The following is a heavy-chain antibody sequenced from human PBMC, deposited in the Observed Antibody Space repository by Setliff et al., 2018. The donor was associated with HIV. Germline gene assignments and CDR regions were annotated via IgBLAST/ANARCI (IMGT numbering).Heavy chain of an antibody. Sequence: PSETLSLTCTVSGGPTTSGAYYWTWIRQVPGKGLEWIGYIHNSGSTNYNPSLKSRVTISVDTSKNQFSLKLSSVTAADTAVYYCARGSSWQYYYYYYMDVWGKGTTVTVSS. CDR3: ARGSSWQYYYYYYMDV. V-gene: IGHV4-61*08. CDR2: IHNSGST. CDR1: GGPTTSGAYY. D-gene: IGHD6-13*01. J-gene: IGHJ6*03.